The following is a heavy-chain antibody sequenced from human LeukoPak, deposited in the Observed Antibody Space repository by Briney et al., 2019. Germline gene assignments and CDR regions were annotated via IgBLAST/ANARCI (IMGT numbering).Heavy chain of an antibody. J-gene: IGHJ6*03. Sequence: SETLSLTCTVSGGSISTYYWSWIRQPPGKGLEWIGYVYTSGSTNYNPSLKSRVTISVDTSKNQFSLKLSSVTAADTAVYYCARQREYYYYMDVWGKGTTVTVSS. CDR1: GGSISTYY. D-gene: IGHD6-25*01. CDR2: VYTSGST. V-gene: IGHV4-4*09. CDR3: ARQREYYYYMDV.